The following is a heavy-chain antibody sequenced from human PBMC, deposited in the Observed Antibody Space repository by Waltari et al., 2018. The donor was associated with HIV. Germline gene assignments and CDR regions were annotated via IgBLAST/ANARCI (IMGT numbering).Heavy chain of an antibody. D-gene: IGHD3-3*01. CDR3: ARGKNWSGYKFDY. J-gene: IGHJ4*02. CDR1: GFTFSRYA. V-gene: IGHV3-30*04. Sequence: GFTFSRYAMHWFRQAPGKGLEWVAVISYDGSNKYYADSVKGRFTISRDNSKNTLYLQMNSLRVEDTAVYYCARGKNWSGYKFDYWGQGTLVTVSS. CDR2: ISYDGSNK.